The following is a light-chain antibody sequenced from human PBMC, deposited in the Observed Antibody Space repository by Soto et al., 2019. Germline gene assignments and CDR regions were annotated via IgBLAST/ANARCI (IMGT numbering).Light chain of an antibody. CDR3: CSYAGIYTWV. Sequence: QSVLTQPRSVSGSPGQSVTISCTGTSSDVGGYNYVSWYQQHPGKAPKLMIYDVSKRPSGVPDRFSGSKSGNTASLTISGLQAEDEADYYCCSYAGIYTWVFGTGTQLTVL. CDR2: DVS. CDR1: SSDVGGYNY. J-gene: IGLJ1*01. V-gene: IGLV2-11*01.